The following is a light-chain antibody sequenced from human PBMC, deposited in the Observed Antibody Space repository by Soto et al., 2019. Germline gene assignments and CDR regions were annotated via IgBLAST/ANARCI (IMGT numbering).Light chain of an antibody. Sequence: QSALTQPASVSGSPGQSITISCTGTSSDVGGYNYVAWYQRHPGKAPKLIIYIVNDRPSWVSDRFSGSKSGNTASLTISGLQAEDEADYLCSSYTASGTHVLFGGGTKVTVL. V-gene: IGLV2-14*03. CDR1: SSDVGGYNY. J-gene: IGLJ2*01. CDR3: SSYTASGTHVL. CDR2: IVN.